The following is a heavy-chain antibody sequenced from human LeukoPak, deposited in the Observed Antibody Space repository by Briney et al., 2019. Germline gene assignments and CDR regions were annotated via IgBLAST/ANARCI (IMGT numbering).Heavy chain of an antibody. CDR1: GYTFTSYG. CDR3: ARGAEFDWFDP. V-gene: IGHV1-18*01. CDR2: ISAYNGNT. D-gene: IGHD3-16*01. Sequence: ASVEVSCKASGYTFTSYGVSWVRQAPGQGLEWMGWISAYNGNTHYAQKLQGRVTMTTDTSTNTAYMEVRSLRSDDTAVYFCARGAEFDWFDPWGQGTLVTVSS. J-gene: IGHJ5*02.